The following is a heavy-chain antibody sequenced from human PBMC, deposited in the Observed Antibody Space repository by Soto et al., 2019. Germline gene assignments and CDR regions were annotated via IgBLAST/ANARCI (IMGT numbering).Heavy chain of an antibody. CDR1: GYTFTSYG. J-gene: IGHJ5*02. Sequence: ASVKVSCKASGYTFTSYGIRWVRQAPGQGLEWMGWISAYNGNTNYAQKLQGRVTMTTDTSTSTAYMELRSLRSDDTAVYYCARDFPEFVVVVIPSRWFDPWGQGTLVTV. CDR3: ARDFPEFVVVVIPSRWFDP. CDR2: ISAYNGNT. V-gene: IGHV1-18*01. D-gene: IGHD3-22*01.